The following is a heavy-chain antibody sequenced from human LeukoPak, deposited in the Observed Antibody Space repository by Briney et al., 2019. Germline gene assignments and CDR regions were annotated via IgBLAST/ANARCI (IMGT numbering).Heavy chain of an antibody. J-gene: IGHJ4*02. Sequence: PGGSLRLSCAASGXTVSNNYMSWVRQAPGKGLEWVSVIYSGGGTYYADSVKGRFTISRDNSKNTLYLQMNSLRAEDTAVYYCATGIQLWLFDYWGQGTLVTVSS. D-gene: IGHD5-18*01. V-gene: IGHV3-53*01. CDR2: IYSGGGT. CDR1: GXTVSNNY. CDR3: ATGIQLWLFDY.